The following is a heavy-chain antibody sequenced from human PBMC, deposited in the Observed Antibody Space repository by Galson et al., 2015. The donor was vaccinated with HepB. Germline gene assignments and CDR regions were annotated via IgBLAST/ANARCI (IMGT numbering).Heavy chain of an antibody. V-gene: IGHV1-3*01. CDR2: INAGNGNT. CDR3: ARGITMATRPFDY. J-gene: IGHJ4*02. D-gene: IGHD3-10*01. Sequence: SVKVSCKASGYTFTSYAMHWVRQAPGQRLEWMGWINAGNGNTKYSQKFQGRVTITRDTSASTAYMELSSLRSEDTAVYYCARGITMATRPFDYWGQGTLVTVSS. CDR1: GYTFTSYA.